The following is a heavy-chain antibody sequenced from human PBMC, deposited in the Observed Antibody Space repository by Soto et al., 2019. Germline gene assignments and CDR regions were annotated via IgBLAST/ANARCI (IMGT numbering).Heavy chain of an antibody. CDR1: VFTFSDYY. D-gene: IGHD5-18*01. V-gene: IGHV3-11*01. Sequence: SLRLSCSASVFTFSDYYMSWIRQAPGKGLEWVSYISSSGSTIYYADSVKGRFTISRDNAKNSLYLQMNSLRAEDTAVYYCARVFFPRYSYGFVFDYWGQGTLVTVSS. CDR3: ARVFFPRYSYGFVFDY. CDR2: ISSSGSTI. J-gene: IGHJ4*02.